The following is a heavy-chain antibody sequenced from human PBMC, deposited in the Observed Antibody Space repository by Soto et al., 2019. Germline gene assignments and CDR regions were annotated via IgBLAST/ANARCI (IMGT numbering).Heavy chain of an antibody. J-gene: IGHJ4*02. Sequence: QVQLVQSGAEVKKPRSSVKVSCKASGGTFSSYAISWVRQAPGHGLVWMGGIIPIFGTANYAQQFQGRVTITADESTSTAYMELSSLRSEDTAVYYCARAGGDGYNLGDFDYWGQGTLVTVSS. CDR2: IIPIFGTA. D-gene: IGHD1-1*01. V-gene: IGHV1-69*01. CDR1: GGTFSSYA. CDR3: ARAGGDGYNLGDFDY.